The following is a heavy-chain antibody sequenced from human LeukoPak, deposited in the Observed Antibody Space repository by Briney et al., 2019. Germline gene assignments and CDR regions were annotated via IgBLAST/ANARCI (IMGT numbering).Heavy chain of an antibody. V-gene: IGHV4-38-2*02. Sequence: SETLSLTCAVSGYSIRMGYYWAWIRQSPGKGLEWIGSVYHTGRTYYNPSLKSRVTISVVTSKDQFSLRLTSVTAADTAVYYCARDEYCSADTCNYFDYWGQGILVTVSS. CDR1: GYSIRMGYY. J-gene: IGHJ4*02. CDR3: ARDEYCSADTCNYFDY. CDR2: VYHTGRT. D-gene: IGHD2-15*01.